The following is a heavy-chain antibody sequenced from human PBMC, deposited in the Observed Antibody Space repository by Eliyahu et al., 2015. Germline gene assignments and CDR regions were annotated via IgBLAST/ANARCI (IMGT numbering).Heavy chain of an antibody. CDR2: ISSSSRDI. CDR3: SRDRGPHDSSGHNGDY. J-gene: IGHJ4*02. V-gene: IGHV3-21*02. CDR1: GXTFXRYA. D-gene: IGHD3-22*01. Sequence: EVQLVESGGGQVKPGGSLRLSCAASGXTFXRYAMNWVRQSPGKGPEGVSYISSSSRDIYYADSVKGRFTISRDNAKNSLFLQMNSLRAEDTAVYYCSRDRGPHDSSGHNGDYWGQGTLVTVSS.